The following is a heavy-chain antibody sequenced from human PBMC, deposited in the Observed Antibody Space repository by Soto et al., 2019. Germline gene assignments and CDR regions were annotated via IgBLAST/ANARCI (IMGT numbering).Heavy chain of an antibody. V-gene: IGHV1-18*01. Sequence: QVHLVQSGAEVKKPGASVKVSRKASGYTFASYGITWVRQAPGQGLEWMGWISAHNGNTDYAQKLQGRVIVTRDTSTSTAYMQLRSLRSDDTAVYYCARGRYGDHWGQGALVTVSS. CDR1: GYTFASYG. CDR2: ISAHNGNT. CDR3: ARGRYGDH. J-gene: IGHJ4*02. D-gene: IGHD1-1*01.